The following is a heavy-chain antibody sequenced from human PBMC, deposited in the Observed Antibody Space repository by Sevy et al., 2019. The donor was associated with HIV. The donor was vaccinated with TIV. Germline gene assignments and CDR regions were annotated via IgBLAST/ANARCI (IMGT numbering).Heavy chain of an antibody. CDR1: GFTVSSKY. CDR2: IYSGKYT. Sequence: GGSLRLSCAASGFTVSSKYMSWVRQAPGKGLEWVSVIYSGKYTYYADSVKGRFTISRDISKNTLNLEMNNLRAEDTAVYYCAKDRCPYGNCGGNTPLYGMDVWGQGTTVTVSS. V-gene: IGHV3-53*01. J-gene: IGHJ6*02. CDR3: AKDRCPYGNCGGNTPLYGMDV. D-gene: IGHD2-21*01.